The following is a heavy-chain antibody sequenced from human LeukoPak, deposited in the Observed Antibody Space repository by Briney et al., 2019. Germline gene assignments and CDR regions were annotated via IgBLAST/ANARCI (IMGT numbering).Heavy chain of an antibody. CDR3: AKDDQRGFDYSNSLEH. J-gene: IGHJ4*02. V-gene: IGHV3-7*01. D-gene: IGHD4-11*01. CDR1: GFTFSKYW. CDR2: IRGDGSVN. Sequence: GGSLRLSCAASGFTFSKYWMTWVRQAPGKGLEWVANIRGDGSVNYLLDSVKGRFTISRDNFKKTVSLQMDSLRAEDTAVYYCAKDDQRGFDYSNSLEHWGQGSLVTVSS.